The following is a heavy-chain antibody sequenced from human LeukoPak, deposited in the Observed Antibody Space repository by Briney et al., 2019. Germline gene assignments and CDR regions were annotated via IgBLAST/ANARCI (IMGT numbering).Heavy chain of an antibody. D-gene: IGHD5-24*01. CDR2: IIPIFGTA. CDR3: ARGHGYKQLLFDY. CDR1: GCTFSSYA. Sequence: GASVNVSCKASGCTFSSYAISWVRQAPGQGLEWMGGIIPIFGTANYAQKFQGRVTITADESTSTAYMELSSLRSEDTAVYYCARGHGYKQLLFDYWGQGTLVTVSS. V-gene: IGHV1-69*13. J-gene: IGHJ4*02.